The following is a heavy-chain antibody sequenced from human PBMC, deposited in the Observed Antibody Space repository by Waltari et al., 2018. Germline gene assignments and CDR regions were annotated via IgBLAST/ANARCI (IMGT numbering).Heavy chain of an antibody. D-gene: IGHD4-17*01. CDR1: GFSISGHS. Sequence: QVNLVESGGGVVQPGRSLRLSCAASGFSISGHSMHWVRQAPGKGLEWVAVISYDGTNKHVAASLRGRFTISRDNSKNTVYLEMNSLRGDDTAVYYCARDRGYTASVTLQTWGQGTLVTVSS. J-gene: IGHJ4*02. V-gene: IGHV3-30-3*01. CDR2: ISYDGTNK. CDR3: ARDRGYTASVTLQT.